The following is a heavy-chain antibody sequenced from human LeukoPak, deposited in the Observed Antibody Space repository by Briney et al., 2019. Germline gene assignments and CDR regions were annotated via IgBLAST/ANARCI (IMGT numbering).Heavy chain of an antibody. V-gene: IGHV4-59*01. CDR1: GDSISSYY. J-gene: IGHJ5*02. Sequence: SETLSLTCTVSGDSISSYYWSWIRQPPGKGLEWIGYIYNSGSTNYNPSLKSRVTISVDTSKNQFSLKLSSVTAADTAVYYCARGIQGGYGDYPWFDPWGQGTLVTVSS. CDR2: IYNSGST. CDR3: ARGIQGGYGDYPWFDP. D-gene: IGHD4-17*01.